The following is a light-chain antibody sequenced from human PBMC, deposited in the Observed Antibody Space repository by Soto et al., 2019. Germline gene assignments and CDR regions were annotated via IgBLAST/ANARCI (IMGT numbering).Light chain of an antibody. CDR3: QAWATGIVV. CDR2: DVN. Sequence: QSALTQPPSASGSPGQSVTISCTGTISDIGGYRYVSWYQQYPGKAPKLIISDVNKRPSGVPDRFSASKSGNTASLTVSGLQAEDEAEYYCQAWATGIVVFGGGTKVTV. V-gene: IGLV2-8*01. J-gene: IGLJ3*02. CDR1: ISDIGGYRY.